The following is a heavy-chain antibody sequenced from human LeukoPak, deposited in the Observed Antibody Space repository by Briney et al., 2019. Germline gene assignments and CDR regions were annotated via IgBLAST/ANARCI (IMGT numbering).Heavy chain of an antibody. CDR3: ATATGSIYYYFDY. CDR1: GYTLTELS. CDR2: FDPEDGKT. V-gene: IGHV1-24*01. D-gene: IGHD1-1*01. Sequence: ASVKVSCKVSGYTLTELSMYWVRQAPGKGLEWMGGFDPEDGKTIYAQKFQGRVTMTEDTSTDTAYMELSSLRSEDTAVYYCATATGSIYYYFDYWGQGTLVTVSS. J-gene: IGHJ4*02.